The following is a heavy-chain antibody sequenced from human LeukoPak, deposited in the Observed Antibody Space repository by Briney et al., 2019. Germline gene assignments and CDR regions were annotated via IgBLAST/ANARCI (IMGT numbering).Heavy chain of an antibody. J-gene: IGHJ4*02. CDR1: GFTFSSYA. CDR3: AREATGGYYFDY. Sequence: QPGGSRRLSCAASGFTFSSYAMHWVRQAPGKGLEGVAVISYDGSNKYYADSVKGRFTISRDNSKNTLYLQMNSLRAEDTAVYYCAREATGGYYFDYWGQGTLVTVSS. V-gene: IGHV3-30*04. D-gene: IGHD7-27*01. CDR2: ISYDGSNK.